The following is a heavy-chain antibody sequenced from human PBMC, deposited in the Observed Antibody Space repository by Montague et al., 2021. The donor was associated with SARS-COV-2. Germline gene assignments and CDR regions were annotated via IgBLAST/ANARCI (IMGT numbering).Heavy chain of an antibody. J-gene: IGHJ4*02. Sequence: SETLSLTCTVSGDSTTYFYWSWIRQTPAKGLQWIGYIFYRGTTKYNPSLESRVTITVDTSKDQFYLKLNSVTAADTAVYYCARGATRTFDYWGQGTRVTVSS. CDR2: IFYRGTT. D-gene: IGHD1-1*01. CDR1: GDSTTYFY. CDR3: ARGATRTFDY. V-gene: IGHV4-59*01.